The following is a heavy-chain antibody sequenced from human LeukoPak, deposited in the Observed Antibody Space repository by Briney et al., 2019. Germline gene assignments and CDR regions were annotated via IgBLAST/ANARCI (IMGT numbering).Heavy chain of an antibody. Sequence: GGSLRLSCAASGFTFSTFAMNWVRQGPGKGLEWVAVISDSGGITYYADSLKGRFTISRDNSKNTLYLQMNSLRAEDTAVNYCAKDIVPNYGSTFDFWGQGTMVTVSS. CDR3: AKDIVPNYGSTFDF. V-gene: IGHV3-23*01. CDR2: ISDSGGIT. CDR1: GFTFSTFA. D-gene: IGHD1-7*01. J-gene: IGHJ3*01.